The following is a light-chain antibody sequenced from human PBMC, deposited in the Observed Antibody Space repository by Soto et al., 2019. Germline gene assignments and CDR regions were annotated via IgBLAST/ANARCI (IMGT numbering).Light chain of an antibody. J-gene: IGKJ4*01. V-gene: IGKV3-15*01. CDR2: GAS. CDR1: QSVSSN. CDR3: QQYNNWPPLT. Sequence: EIVMTQSPGTLSVSPGERVTLSCRASQSVSSNLAWYQQKPGQAPRLLIFGASSRATGIPGRFSGSGSGTEFTLTISSLQSEDFAVYYCQQYNNWPPLTFGGGTKVEIK.